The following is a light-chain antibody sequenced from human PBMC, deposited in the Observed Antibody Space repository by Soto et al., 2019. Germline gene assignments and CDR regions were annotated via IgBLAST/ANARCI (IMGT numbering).Light chain of an antibody. CDR2: GAS. V-gene: IGKV1-6*01. J-gene: IGKJ1*01. CDR3: QQGYSTPWT. Sequence: AIQTTQPPSSLSASVGDRLTISCRASQVIGNALGWYQQKPGKPPKVLIYGASNLQSGAPSRFSGSGSGTDFTLTINSLQPEDFATYYCQQGYSTPWTFGQGTKVDIK. CDR1: QVIGNA.